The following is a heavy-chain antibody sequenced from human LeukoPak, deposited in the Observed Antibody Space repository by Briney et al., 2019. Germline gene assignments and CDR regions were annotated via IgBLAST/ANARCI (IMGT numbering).Heavy chain of an antibody. CDR1: GGSISSYY. V-gene: IGHV4-59*01. CDR3: VRTYAGYSSGHTLTLFDY. Sequence: SETLSLTCTVSGGSISSYYWSWIRQPPGKGLEWIGYIYYSGSTNYNPSLKSRVTISVDTSKNQFSLKLSSVTAADTAVYYCVRTYAGYSSGHTLTLFDYWGQGTLVTVSS. D-gene: IGHD6-19*01. CDR2: IYYSGST. J-gene: IGHJ4*02.